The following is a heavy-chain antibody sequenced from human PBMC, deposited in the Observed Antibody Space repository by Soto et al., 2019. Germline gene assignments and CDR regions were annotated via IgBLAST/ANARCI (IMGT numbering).Heavy chain of an antibody. CDR2: IKSKTDGGTT. CDR1: GFTFSNAW. D-gene: IGHD2-2*01. Sequence: GSLRLSCAASGFTFSNAWMSWVRQAPGKGLEWVGRIKSKTDGGTTDYAAPVKGRFTISRDDSKNTLYLQMNSLKTEDTAVYYCTTGLGDCSSTSCRRHYYYYGMDVWGQGTTVTVYS. V-gene: IGHV3-15*01. J-gene: IGHJ6*02. CDR3: TTGLGDCSSTSCRRHYYYYGMDV.